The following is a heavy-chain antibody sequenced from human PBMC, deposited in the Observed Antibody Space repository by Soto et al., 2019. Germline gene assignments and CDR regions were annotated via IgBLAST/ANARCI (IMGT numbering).Heavy chain of an antibody. D-gene: IGHD5-12*01. CDR3: AKDRDGYTNQVDY. J-gene: IGHJ4*02. CDR2: ITGRGSYT. Sequence: GGSLRLSCSASGFTFGNYGMSWVRQAPGKGLEWVSAITGRGSYTYYADSVRGRFTISRDNSKNTMSLQMNSLSAEDTAIYYCAKDRDGYTNQVDYWGQRTLVTVS. V-gene: IGHV3-23*01. CDR1: GFTFGNYG.